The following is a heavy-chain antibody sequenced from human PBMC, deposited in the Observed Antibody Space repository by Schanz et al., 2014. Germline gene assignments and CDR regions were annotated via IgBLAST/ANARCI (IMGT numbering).Heavy chain of an antibody. CDR2: INPNSGGT. V-gene: IGHV1-2*06. CDR1: GYTFTDYP. Sequence: QVQLVQSGAEVKKPGASVKVSCKASGYTFTDYPIHWVRQAPGQGLEWMGRINPNSGGTNYAQNFQGRVTMTKDTSINTVYMELSTLTSDDTAVYYCARESVSRTRLFDPWGQGTLVTVSS. J-gene: IGHJ5*02. D-gene: IGHD3-3*01. CDR3: ARESVSRTRLFDP.